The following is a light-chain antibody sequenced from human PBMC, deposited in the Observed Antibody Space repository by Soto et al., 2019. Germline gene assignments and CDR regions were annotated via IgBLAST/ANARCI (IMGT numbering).Light chain of an antibody. CDR1: SSNIGSNT. Sequence: QSVLTQPPSASGTPGQRVTISCSGSSSNIGSNTVNWYQQLPGTAPKLLIYSNNQRPPGVPDRFSGSNSGTSASLAISGLQSEDEADYYCAAWDDSLNGYVFGTGTKVTVL. J-gene: IGLJ1*01. V-gene: IGLV1-44*01. CDR3: AAWDDSLNGYV. CDR2: SNN.